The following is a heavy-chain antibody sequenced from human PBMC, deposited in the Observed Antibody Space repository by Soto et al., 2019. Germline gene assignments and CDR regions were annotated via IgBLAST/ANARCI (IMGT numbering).Heavy chain of an antibody. CDR2: IYYSGT. CDR3: SSDWAWCSRENFYARLGR. J-gene: IGHJ4*02. D-gene: IGHD2-8*01. CDR1: GGTITSDDYH. V-gene: IGHV4-30-4*01. Sequence: SETLSLTCTVSGGTITSDDYHWTWIRQPPGKGLEWIGFIYYSGTYYNPSLRGRVTISVDTSKNEFSLKLSSVTAAATAVYYCSSDWAWCSRENFYARLGRWGQGTLVTVSS.